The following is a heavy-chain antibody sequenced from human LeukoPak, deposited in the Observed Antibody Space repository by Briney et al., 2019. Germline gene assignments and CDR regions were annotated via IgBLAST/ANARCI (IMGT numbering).Heavy chain of an antibody. CDR2: IYYSGST. CDR3: ARGSGQWGFDS. Sequence: NPSETLSLTCTVSGGSISSHYWSWIRQPPGKTLEWIGYIYYSGSTNYNPSLRSRVTISVDSSKNQFSLKLSSVTAADPAVYYCARGSGQWGFDSWGQGTLVTVSS. CDR1: GGSISSHY. V-gene: IGHV4-59*11. J-gene: IGHJ4*02. D-gene: IGHD3-10*01.